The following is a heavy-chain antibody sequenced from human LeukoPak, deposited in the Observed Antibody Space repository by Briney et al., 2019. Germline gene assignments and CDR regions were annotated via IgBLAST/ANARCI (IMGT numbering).Heavy chain of an antibody. CDR2: INPSGDST. V-gene: IGHV1-46*01. CDR1: GYAFTSNH. CDR3: AKLAASETGEGS. J-gene: IGHJ5*02. D-gene: IGHD6-13*01. Sequence: ASVKVSCKASGYAFTSNHIHCVRQAPGQGLEWMGVINPSGDSTSYAQKFQGRVTMTRDTSTSTVYMELSSLRSEDTAIYYCAKLAASETGEGSWGQGTLVTVSS.